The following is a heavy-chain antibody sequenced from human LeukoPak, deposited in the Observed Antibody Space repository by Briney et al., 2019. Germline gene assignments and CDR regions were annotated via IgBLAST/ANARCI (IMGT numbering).Heavy chain of an antibody. V-gene: IGHV3-13*01. J-gene: IGHJ6*02. CDR1: GFTFSSYG. CDR3: ARAGYGSGSPYYGMDV. D-gene: IGHD3-10*01. Sequence: GSLRLSCAASGFTFSSYGLHWVRQVTGKGLEWVSAIGTAGDTYYPGSVKGRFTISRENAKNSLYLQMNSLRVGDTAVYYCARAGYGSGSPYYGMDVWGPGTTVTVSS. CDR2: IGTAGDT.